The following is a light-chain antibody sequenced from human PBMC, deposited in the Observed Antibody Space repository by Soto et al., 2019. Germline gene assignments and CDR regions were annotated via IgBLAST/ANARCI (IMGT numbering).Light chain of an antibody. V-gene: IGKV3-11*01. Sequence: EFVLTQSPGTLSLSPGERATLSCRASQAVNTRLAWYQHKPGQAPRLLIYLTSNRAAGIPARFSGSGSETDFTLTISDVEPEDFAVYYCHQRQSWPRTFGQGTKVDIK. CDR1: QAVNTR. J-gene: IGKJ1*01. CDR3: HQRQSWPRT. CDR2: LTS.